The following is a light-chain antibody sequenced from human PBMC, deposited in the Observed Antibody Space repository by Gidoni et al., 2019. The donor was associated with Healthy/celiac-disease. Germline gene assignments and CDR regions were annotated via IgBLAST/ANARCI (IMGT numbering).Light chain of an antibody. CDR3: RQHNSFPPT. V-gene: IGKV1-12*01. CDR2: DAS. J-gene: IGKJ1*01. Sequence: DTQRTHSPSSVSASVGDRVTITCRASQGISSWLAWYQQKQGKAPQRLIYDASSLQSGVTSRLSGSGSGTDFTLTISSLQPEDFAAYYCRQHNSFPPTFGQGTKVEIK. CDR1: QGISSW.